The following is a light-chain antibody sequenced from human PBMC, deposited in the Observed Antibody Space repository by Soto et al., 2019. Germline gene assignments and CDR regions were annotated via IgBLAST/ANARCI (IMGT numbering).Light chain of an antibody. CDR2: DVS. V-gene: IGLV2-11*01. J-gene: IGLJ1*01. CDR1: SSDVGGYIY. Sequence: QSALTQPRSVSGSPGQSVTISCTGTSSDVGGYIYVSWYQQHPGKAPKLMMFDVSKRPSGVPDRFSGSKSDNTASLTISGLKTEDEAAYFCCSYAGNYTYVFGTGPKLTVL. CDR3: CSYAGNYTYV.